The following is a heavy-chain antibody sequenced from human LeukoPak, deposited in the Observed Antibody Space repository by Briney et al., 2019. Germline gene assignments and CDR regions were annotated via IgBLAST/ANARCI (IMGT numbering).Heavy chain of an antibody. Sequence: SETLSLTCTVSGGSISSSSYYWGWIRQPPGKGLEWIGSIYYSGSTYYNPSLKSRVTISVDTSKNQFSLKLSSVTAADTAVYYCARIRYFDVDAFDIWGQGTMVTVSS. CDR2: IYYSGST. D-gene: IGHD3-9*01. J-gene: IGHJ3*02. CDR1: GGSISSSSYY. V-gene: IGHV4-39*07. CDR3: ARIRYFDVDAFDI.